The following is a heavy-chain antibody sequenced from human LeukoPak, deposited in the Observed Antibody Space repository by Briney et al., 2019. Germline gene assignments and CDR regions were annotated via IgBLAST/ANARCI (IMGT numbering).Heavy chain of an antibody. V-gene: IGHV1-2*02. J-gene: IGHJ5*02. CDR1: GYTFTGYY. CDR2: INPNSGGT. Sequence: GASVKVSCKASGYTFTGYYMHWVRQAPGQGLEWMGWINPNSGGTNYAQKLQGRVTMTRDTSISTAYMELSRLRSDDTAVYYCARDLTGTTSGWFDPWGQGTLVTVSS. D-gene: IGHD1-7*01. CDR3: ARDLTGTTSGWFDP.